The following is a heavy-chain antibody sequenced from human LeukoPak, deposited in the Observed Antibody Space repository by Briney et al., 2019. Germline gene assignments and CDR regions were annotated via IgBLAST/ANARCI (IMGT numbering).Heavy chain of an antibody. V-gene: IGHV3-53*01. J-gene: IGHJ4*02. CDR2: IYSGGST. CDR1: GFTVSSNY. Sequence: GGSLRLSCAASGFTVSSNYMSWVRQAPGKGLEWVSVIYSGGSTYYADSVKGRFTISRDNSKNTLYLQMSSLRAEDTAVYYCARGRWGDYFDYWGQGTLVTVPS. D-gene: IGHD4-23*01. CDR3: ARGRWGDYFDY.